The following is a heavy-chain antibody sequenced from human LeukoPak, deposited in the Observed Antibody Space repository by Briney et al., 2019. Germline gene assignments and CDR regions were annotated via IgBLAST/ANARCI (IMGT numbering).Heavy chain of an antibody. CDR2: NNHYSGGT. Sequence: GTSVKVTCTASGYTFTGYYMHWVRQAPRQRPEGVGWNNHYSGGTNYAQQSQARVTMPKDTSNIKAHMELSRLSSDDTAVYYCARAHLDRLTDYWGQGTLVTVPS. J-gene: IGHJ4*02. CDR3: ARAHLDRLTDY. CDR1: GYTFTGYY. V-gene: IGHV1-2*02. D-gene: IGHD3-22*01.